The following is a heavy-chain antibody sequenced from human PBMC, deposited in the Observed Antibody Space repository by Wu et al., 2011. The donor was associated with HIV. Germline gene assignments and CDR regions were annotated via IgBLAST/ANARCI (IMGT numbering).Heavy chain of an antibody. CDR1: GGTFSSYA. CDR3: AIRDYYGSGSYYKYFDY. V-gene: IGHV1-69*05. D-gene: IGHD3-10*01. CDR2: IIPIFGTA. Sequence: KPGSSVKVSCKASGGTFSSYAISWVRQAPGQGLEWMGGIIPIFGTAHYTQKFQGRVTITTDESTSTAYMELSSLRSEDTAVYYCAIRDYYGSGSYYKYFDYWGQGTLVTVSS. J-gene: IGHJ4*02.